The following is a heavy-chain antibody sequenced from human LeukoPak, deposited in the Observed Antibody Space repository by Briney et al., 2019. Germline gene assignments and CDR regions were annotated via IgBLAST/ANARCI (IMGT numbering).Heavy chain of an antibody. Sequence: ASVKVSCKASGYTFTGYYMHWVRQAPGQGLEWMGWINPNSGGTNYAQKFQGRVTMTRDTSISTAYVELSRLRSDDTAVYYCARYPIKYCSSTSCYTRNWFDPWGQGTLVTVSS. CDR1: GYTFTGYY. D-gene: IGHD2-2*02. CDR2: INPNSGGT. V-gene: IGHV1-2*02. CDR3: ARYPIKYCSSTSCYTRNWFDP. J-gene: IGHJ5*02.